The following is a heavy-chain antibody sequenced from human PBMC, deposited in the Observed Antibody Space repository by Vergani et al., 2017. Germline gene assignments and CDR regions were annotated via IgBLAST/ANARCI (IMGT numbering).Heavy chain of an antibody. D-gene: IGHD4-11*01. CDR2: IYYSGST. J-gene: IGHJ4*02. Sequence: QVQLQDSGPGLVKPSQTLSLTCTVSGGSISSGDYYWGWIRQPPGKGLEWIGYIYYSGSTYYNPSIKRRVTLSVDTSKNQFTLKLSSVTAADTAVYYCASMTTALLIGYWRQGTLVTV. CDR3: ASMTTALLIGY. V-gene: IGHV4-30-4*08. CDR1: GGSISSGDYY.